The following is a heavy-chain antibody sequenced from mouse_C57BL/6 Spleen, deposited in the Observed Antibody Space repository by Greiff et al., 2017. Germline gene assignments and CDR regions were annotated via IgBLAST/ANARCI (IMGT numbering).Heavy chain of an antibody. J-gene: IGHJ2*01. D-gene: IGHD3-2*02. Sequence: VKLMESGAELVRPGASVTLSCKASGYTFTDYEMHWVKQTPVHGLEWIGAIDPETGGTAYNQKFKGKAILTADKSSSTAYMELRSLTSEDSAVYYCTRPGAAQAGGYFDYWGQGTTLTVSS. CDR2: IDPETGGT. V-gene: IGHV1-15*01. CDR1: GYTFTDYE. CDR3: TRPGAAQAGGYFDY.